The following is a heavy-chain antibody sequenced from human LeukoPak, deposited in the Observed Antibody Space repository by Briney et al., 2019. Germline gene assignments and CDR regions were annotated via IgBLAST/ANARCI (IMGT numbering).Heavy chain of an antibody. D-gene: IGHD5-18*01. Sequence: SETLSLTCTVSGGSISSYYWSWIRQTPGKGLEWIGYIYYSGSTNYNPSLKSRVTISVDTSKNQFSLKLSSVTAADTAVYYCARTTEGGYTYDYFYYYYMDVWGKGTTVTISS. CDR1: GGSISSYY. CDR2: IYYSGST. J-gene: IGHJ6*03. CDR3: ARTTEGGYTYDYFYYYYMDV. V-gene: IGHV4-59*01.